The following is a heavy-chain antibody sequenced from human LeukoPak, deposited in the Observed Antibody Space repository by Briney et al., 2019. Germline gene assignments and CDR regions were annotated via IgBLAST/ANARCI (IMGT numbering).Heavy chain of an antibody. CDR3: ARDRSTVTTWVDY. D-gene: IGHD4-17*01. V-gene: IGHV3-11*04. CDR1: GFTVSDYY. Sequence: GGSLRLSCATSGFTVSDYYMNWIRQAPGKGLDWGSYISSSGSTIYYADSVKGRFTISRDNAKNSLYLQMNSLRAEDTAVYYCARDRSTVTTWVDYWGQGTLVTVSS. J-gene: IGHJ4*02. CDR2: ISSSGSTI.